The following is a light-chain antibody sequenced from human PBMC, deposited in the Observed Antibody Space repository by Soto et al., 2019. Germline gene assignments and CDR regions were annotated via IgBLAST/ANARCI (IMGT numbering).Light chain of an antibody. Sequence: DTQMTQSPSTLSASVGDRVTITCRASQSISNRLAWYQQKPGKAPKLLIYDASTLESGVPSRFSGSGSGTEFTLTISSPQPDDFATFYCQQYSSASWTFGLGTKVEI. J-gene: IGKJ1*01. V-gene: IGKV1-5*01. CDR1: QSISNR. CDR2: DAS. CDR3: QQYSSASWT.